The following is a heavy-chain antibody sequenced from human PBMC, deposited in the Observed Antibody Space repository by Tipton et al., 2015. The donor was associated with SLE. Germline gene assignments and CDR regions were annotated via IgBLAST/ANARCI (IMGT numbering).Heavy chain of an antibody. J-gene: IGHJ4*02. Sequence: QLVQSGAELKRPGESLKISCMGSEDRFSTSWIAWVRQMPGKGLELMGIVYPHDSDTKYSPSFRGQATISADKSSRTAYLQWSVLKASDTAMYFCARARGYFDSWGQGALVSVSS. CDR1: EDRFSTSW. V-gene: IGHV5-51*03. CDR3: ARARGYFDS. CDR2: VYPHDSDT. D-gene: IGHD3-10*01.